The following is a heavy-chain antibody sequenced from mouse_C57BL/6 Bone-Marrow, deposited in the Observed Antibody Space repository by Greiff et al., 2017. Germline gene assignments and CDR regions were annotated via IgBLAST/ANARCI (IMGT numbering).Heavy chain of an antibody. V-gene: IGHV5-15*01. CDR3: ARRVIEDYAMDY. D-gene: IGHD2-2*01. J-gene: IGHJ4*01. CDR1: GFTFSDYG. CDR2: ISNLAYSI. Sequence: EVHLVESGGGLVQPGGSLKLSCAASGFTFSDYGMAWVRQAPRKGPEWVAFISNLAYSIYYADTVTGRFTISRENAKNTLYLEMSSLRSEDTAMYYCARRVIEDYAMDYWGQGTSVTVSS.